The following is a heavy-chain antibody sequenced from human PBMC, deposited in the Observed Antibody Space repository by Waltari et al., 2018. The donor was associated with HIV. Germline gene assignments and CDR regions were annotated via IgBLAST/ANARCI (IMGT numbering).Heavy chain of an antibody. CDR2: IKSKTHGETT. V-gene: IGHV3-15*01. Sequence: EGQLVESGGGLVKPGGSLRLSCAASGCTSSNAWMSWVRQDPGKGLEWVGRIKSKTHGETTDYAAPVKGRFTISRDDSKNMLYLQMNSLKTEDTAVYYCTAVFDIWGQGTMVTVSS. CDR3: TAVFDI. CDR1: GCTSSNAW. J-gene: IGHJ3*02.